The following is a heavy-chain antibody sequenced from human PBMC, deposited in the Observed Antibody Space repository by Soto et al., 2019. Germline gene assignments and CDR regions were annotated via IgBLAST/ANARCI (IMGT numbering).Heavy chain of an antibody. CDR3: GRGRSGQIVVFY. CDR1: GYTFTGHY. V-gene: IGHV1-2*02. CDR2: IGPESGAT. J-gene: IGHJ4*02. D-gene: IGHD1-26*01. Sequence: ASVKVSCKASGYTFTGHYIHWVRQAPEQGPEWMGEIGPESGATRYAQRFQGRVTMTRDMSITTVYIELNNLSPDDTAVYYCGRGRSGQIVVFYWGQGTPVTVSS.